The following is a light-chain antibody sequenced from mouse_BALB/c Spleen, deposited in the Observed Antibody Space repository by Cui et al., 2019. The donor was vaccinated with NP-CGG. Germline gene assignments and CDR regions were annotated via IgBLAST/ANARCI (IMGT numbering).Light chain of an antibody. CDR2: GTN. J-gene: IGLJ1*01. CDR3: ALWYSNHWV. Sequence: QAVVTQESALTTSPGETVTLTCSSSTGAVTTSNYANWVQEKPDHLFTGLIGGTNNRAPGVPARFSGSLIGDKAALTIIGAQTEDEAIYFCALWYSNHWVFGGGTKLTVL. V-gene: IGLV1*01. CDR1: TGAVTTSNY.